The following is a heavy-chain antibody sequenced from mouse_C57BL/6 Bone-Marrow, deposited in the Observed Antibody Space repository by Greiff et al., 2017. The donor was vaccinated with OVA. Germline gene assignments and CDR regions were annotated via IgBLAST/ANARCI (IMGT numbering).Heavy chain of an antibody. Sequence: QVQLKQPGAELVKPGASVKVSCKASGYTFTSYWMHWVKQRPGQGLEWIGRIHPSDSDTNYNQKFKGKATLTVDKSSSTAYMQLSSLTSEDSAVYYCALLITTVDYFDYWGQGTTLTFSS. CDR2: IHPSDSDT. V-gene: IGHV1-74*01. J-gene: IGHJ2*01. D-gene: IGHD1-1*01. CDR1: GYTFTSYW. CDR3: ALLITTVDYFDY.